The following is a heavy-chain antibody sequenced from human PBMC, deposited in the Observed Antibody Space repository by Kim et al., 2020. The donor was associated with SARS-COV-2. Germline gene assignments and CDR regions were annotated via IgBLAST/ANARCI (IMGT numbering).Heavy chain of an antibody. D-gene: IGHD3-9*01. V-gene: IGHV1-8*01. CDR3: ARDIRYFDWLLYSGRYYYYAMDV. J-gene: IGHJ6*02. CDR2: MNPNSGNT. CDR1: GYTFTSYD. Sequence: ASVKVSCKASGYTFTSYDINWVRQATGQGLEWMGWMNPNSGNTGYAPKFQGRVTMTRNTSISTAYMELSSLRSEDTAVYYCARDIRYFDWLLYSGRYYYYAMDVWGQGTTVTVSS.